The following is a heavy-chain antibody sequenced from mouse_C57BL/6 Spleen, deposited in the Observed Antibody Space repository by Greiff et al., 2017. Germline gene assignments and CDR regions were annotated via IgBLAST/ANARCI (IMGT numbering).Heavy chain of an antibody. D-gene: IGHD1-1*01. CDR1: GFTFSSYG. CDR2: ISSGGSYT. V-gene: IGHV5-6*01. Sequence: EVHLVESGGDLVKPGGSLKLSCAASGFTFSSYGMSWVRQTPDKRLEWVATISSGGSYTYYPDSVKGRFTISRDNAKNTLYLQMSSLKSEDTAMYYCARLRGYGSSYYFDYWGQGTTLTVSS. CDR3: ARLRGYGSSYYFDY. J-gene: IGHJ2*01.